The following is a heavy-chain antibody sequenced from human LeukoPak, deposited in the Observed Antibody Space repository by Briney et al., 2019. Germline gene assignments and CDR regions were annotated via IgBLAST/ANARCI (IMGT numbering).Heavy chain of an antibody. D-gene: IGHD1-26*01. CDR3: ARGLGISGSYDELAFDI. CDR1: GYTFTSYD. Sequence: ASVKVSCKASGYTFTSYDINWVRQATGQGLEWMGWMNPNSGNTGYAQKFQGRVTMTRNTSISTAYMELSSLRSEDTAVYYCARGLGISGSYDELAFDIWGQGTMVTVSS. J-gene: IGHJ3*02. CDR2: MNPNSGNT. V-gene: IGHV1-8*01.